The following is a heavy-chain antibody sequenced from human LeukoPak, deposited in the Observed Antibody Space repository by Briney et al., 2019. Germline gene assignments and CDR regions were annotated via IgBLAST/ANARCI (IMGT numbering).Heavy chain of an antibody. CDR2: ISAYNGNT. CDR3: ARGRFDYYDSSGYYRPREYYSYYYYMDV. Sequence: ASVMVSCKASGYTFTSYGISWVRQAPGQGLEWMGWISAYNGNTNYAQKLQGRVTMTTDTSTSTAYMELRSLRSEDTAAYYCARGRFDYYDSSGYYRPREYYSYYYYMDVWGKGTTVTISS. CDR1: GYTFTSYG. J-gene: IGHJ6*03. V-gene: IGHV1-18*01. D-gene: IGHD3-22*01.